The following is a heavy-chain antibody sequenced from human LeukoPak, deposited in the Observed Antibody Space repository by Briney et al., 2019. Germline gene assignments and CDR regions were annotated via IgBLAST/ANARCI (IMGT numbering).Heavy chain of an antibody. D-gene: IGHD3-9*01. CDR2: IYHSGST. CDR1: GYSISSGYY. V-gene: IGHV4-38-2*02. CDR3: ARQLRYFDWSGAFDI. J-gene: IGHJ3*02. Sequence: SETLSLTCTVSGYSISSGYYWGWILQPPGKGLEWIVSIYHSGSTYYNPSLKSRVTISVDKSKNQFSLKLSSVTAADTAVYYCARQLRYFDWSGAFDIWGQGTMVTVSS.